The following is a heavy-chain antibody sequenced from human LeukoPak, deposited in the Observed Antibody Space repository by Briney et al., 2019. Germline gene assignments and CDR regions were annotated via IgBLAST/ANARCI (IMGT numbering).Heavy chain of an antibody. V-gene: IGHV3-53*01. CDR3: ARERSSGWYYYGMDV. J-gene: IGHJ6*02. CDR1: GFTVSSHY. CDR2: IYSGGST. Sequence: GGSLRLSCAASGFTVSSHYMSWVRQDPGKGLEWVSVIYSGGSTYYADSVKGRFTISRDNSKNTLYLQMNCLRAEDTAVYYCARERSSGWYYYGMDVWGQGTTVTVSS. D-gene: IGHD3-22*01.